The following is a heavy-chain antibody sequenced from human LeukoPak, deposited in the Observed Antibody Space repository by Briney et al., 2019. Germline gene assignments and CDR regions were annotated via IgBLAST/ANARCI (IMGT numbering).Heavy chain of an antibody. Sequence: SETLSLTCTVSGGSISSGSYYWSWIRQPAGKGLKGIGRIYTSGSTNYNPSLHSRVATSVDTTTNQFSLKLSSVTAADTAAYYCARYVWGSYPTFDDYWGQGTLVTVSS. V-gene: IGHV4-61*02. CDR2: IYTSGST. D-gene: IGHD3-16*02. J-gene: IGHJ4*02. CDR1: GGSISSGSYY. CDR3: ARYVWGSYPTFDDY.